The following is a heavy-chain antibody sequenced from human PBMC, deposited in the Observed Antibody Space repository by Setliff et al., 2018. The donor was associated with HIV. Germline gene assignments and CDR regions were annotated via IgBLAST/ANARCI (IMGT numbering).Heavy chain of an antibody. J-gene: IGHJ4*02. Sequence: ETLSLTCAVYGGSFSGYYWSWIRQPPGKGLEWIGEINHSGSTNYNPSLKSRVTISVDTSKNQSSLKLSSVTAADTAVYYCARTHRYGAPGGLDYWGQGTLVTVSS. D-gene: IGHD4-17*01. CDR3: ARTHRYGAPGGLDY. CDR1: GGSFSGYY. CDR2: INHSGST. V-gene: IGHV4-34*01.